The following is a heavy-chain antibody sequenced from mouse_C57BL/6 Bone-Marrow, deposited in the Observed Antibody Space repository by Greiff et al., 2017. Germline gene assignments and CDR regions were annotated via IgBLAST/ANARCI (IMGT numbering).Heavy chain of an antibody. D-gene: IGHD1-1*01. Sequence: QVQLQQSGPELVKPGASVKISCKASGYAFSSSWMNWVKQRPGKGLEWIGRIYPGDGDTNYNGKFKGKATLTADKSSSTAYMQLSILTSEYSAVYFCAISHYYGSILRYFDVWGTGTTVTVSS. J-gene: IGHJ1*03. CDR1: GYAFSSSW. CDR3: AISHYYGSILRYFDV. CDR2: IYPGDGDT. V-gene: IGHV1-82*01.